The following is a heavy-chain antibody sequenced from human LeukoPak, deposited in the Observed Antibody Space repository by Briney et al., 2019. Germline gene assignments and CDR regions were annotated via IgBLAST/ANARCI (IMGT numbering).Heavy chain of an antibody. V-gene: IGHV1-8*01. CDR1: GYTFTSYD. J-gene: IGHJ4*02. CDR3: ARGPRRRLRYFDWSSPKADY. D-gene: IGHD3-9*01. Sequence: EASVKVSCKASGYTFTSYDINWVRQATGQGLEWMGWMNPNSGNTGYAQKFQGRVTMTRNTSISTAYMELSSLRSEDTAVYYCARGPRRRLRYFDWSSPKADYWGQGTLVTVSS. CDR2: MNPNSGNT.